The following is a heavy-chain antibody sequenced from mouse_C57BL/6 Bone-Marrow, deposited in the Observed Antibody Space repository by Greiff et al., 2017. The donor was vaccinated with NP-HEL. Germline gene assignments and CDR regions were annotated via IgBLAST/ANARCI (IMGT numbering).Heavy chain of an antibody. D-gene: IGHD2-5*01. CDR1: GYTFTDYY. V-gene: IGHV1-76*01. CDR3: ARNNDYYSNYFYAMDY. CDR2: IYPGSGNT. Sequence: VQLKQSGAELVRPGASVKLSCKASGYTFTDYYINWVKQRPGQGLEWIARIYPGSGNTYYNEKFKGKATLTAEKSSSTAYMQLSSLTSEDSAVYFCARNNDYYSNYFYAMDYWGQGTSVTVSS. J-gene: IGHJ4*01.